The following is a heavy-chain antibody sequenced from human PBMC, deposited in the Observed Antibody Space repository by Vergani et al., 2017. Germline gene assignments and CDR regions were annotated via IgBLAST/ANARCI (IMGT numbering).Heavy chain of an antibody. CDR3: AREYSSSSGHYRYCDL. Sequence: QVQLQESGPGLVKPSQTLSLTCTVSGGSISSGSYYWSWIRQPAGKGLEWIGRIYTSGSTNYNPSLKSRVTMSVDTSKNQFSLKLSSVTAADTAVYYCAREYSSSSGHYRYCDLWGRGTLVTVSS. V-gene: IGHV4-61*02. CDR2: IYTSGST. J-gene: IGHJ2*01. CDR1: GGSISSGSYY. D-gene: IGHD6-6*01.